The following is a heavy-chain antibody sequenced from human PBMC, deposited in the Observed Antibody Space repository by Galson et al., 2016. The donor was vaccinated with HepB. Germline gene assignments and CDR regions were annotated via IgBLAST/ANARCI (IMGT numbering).Heavy chain of an antibody. J-gene: IGHJ4*02. CDR3: AREDGVHYDNNAYHGYLDC. CDR1: GLPFSSYS. V-gene: IGHV3-30-3*01. CDR2: ISTDVNNG. D-gene: IGHD3-22*01. Sequence: SLRLSCAASGLPFSSYSMHWVRQAPGKGLEWVAVISTDVNNGWFADSVKGRFTISRDNSKNTLDLQMNSLSPEDTAVYYCAREDGVHYDNNAYHGYLDCWGQGTLVTVSS.